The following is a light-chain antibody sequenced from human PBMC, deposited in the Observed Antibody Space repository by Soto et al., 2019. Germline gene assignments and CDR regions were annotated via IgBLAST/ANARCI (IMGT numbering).Light chain of an antibody. V-gene: IGKV1-13*02. J-gene: IGKJ5*01. CDR3: QQFDSYVTT. Sequence: AIQLTQSPSSLSASVGDRVTITCRASQDITSALAWYQQKPGKAPNLLIYAASSLKSGVPSRFSGSGSGTDFTLTISSLQPEDFATYYCQQFDSYVTTFGQGTRLEIK. CDR1: QDITSA. CDR2: AAS.